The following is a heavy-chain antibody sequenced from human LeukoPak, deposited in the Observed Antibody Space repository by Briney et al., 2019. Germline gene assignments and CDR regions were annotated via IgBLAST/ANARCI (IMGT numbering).Heavy chain of an antibody. J-gene: IGHJ4*02. CDR1: GGSFSGYY. CDR2: INHSGST. V-gene: IGHV4-34*01. Sequence: SETLSLTCAVYGGSFSGYYWSWNRQPPGKGLEWIGEINHSGSTNYNPSLKSRDTISVDTSKNQFSLKLSSVTAADTAVYYCARGDYDFWSGYYHNDYWGQGTLVTVS. D-gene: IGHD3-3*01. CDR3: ARGDYDFWSGYYHNDY.